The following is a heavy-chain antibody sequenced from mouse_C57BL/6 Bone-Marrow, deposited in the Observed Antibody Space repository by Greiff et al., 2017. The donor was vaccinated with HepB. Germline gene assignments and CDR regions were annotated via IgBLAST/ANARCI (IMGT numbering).Heavy chain of an antibody. Sequence: QVQLKQPGAELVMPGASVKLSCKASGYTFTSYWMHWVKQRPGQGLEWIGEIDPSDSYTNYNQKFKGKSTLTVDKSSSTAYMQLSSLTSEDSAVYYCAIYDGYYDYAMDYWGQGTSVTVSS. D-gene: IGHD2-3*01. CDR2: IDPSDSYT. CDR1: GYTFTSYW. V-gene: IGHV1-69*01. J-gene: IGHJ4*01. CDR3: AIYDGYYDYAMDY.